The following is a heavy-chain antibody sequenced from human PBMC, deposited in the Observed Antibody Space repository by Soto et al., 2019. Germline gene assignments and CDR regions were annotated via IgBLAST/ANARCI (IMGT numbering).Heavy chain of an antibody. CDR3: ASGYDSYYYYYYGMDV. J-gene: IGHJ6*02. CDR1: GYTFTSYG. D-gene: IGHD5-12*01. CDR2: ISAYNGNT. Sequence: QVQLVPSGAEVKKPGASVKVSCKASGYTFTSYGISWVRQAPGQGLEWMGWISAYNGNTNYAQKLQGRVTMTTDTPTSTAYMELRSLRSDDTAVYYCASGYDSYYYYYYGMDVWGQGTTVTVSS. V-gene: IGHV1-18*01.